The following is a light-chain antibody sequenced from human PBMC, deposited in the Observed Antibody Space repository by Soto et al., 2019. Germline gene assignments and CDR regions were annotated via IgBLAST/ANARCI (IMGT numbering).Light chain of an antibody. J-gene: IGKJ4*01. V-gene: IGKV1-5*03. CDR2: KAS. CDR3: QQYSSHSS. CDR1: QSISTW. Sequence: DIQMTQSPSTLSASVGDRVSITCRASQSISTWLAWYQQKPGKAPKLLIYKASSLESGVPSRFSGSGSGTEFTLTINSLQPDDFATYYCQQYSSHSSFGGGTKVEI.